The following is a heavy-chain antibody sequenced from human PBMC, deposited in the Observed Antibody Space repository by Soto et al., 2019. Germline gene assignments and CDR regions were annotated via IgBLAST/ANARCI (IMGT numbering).Heavy chain of an antibody. Sequence: PGESLKISCKGSGYSFTSYWIGWVRQMPGKGLEWMGIIYPGDSDTRYSPSFQGQVTISADKSISTAYLQWSSLKASDTAMYYCATRETTIPGREYYMDVWGKGTTVTVSS. CDR1: GYSFTSYW. V-gene: IGHV5-51*01. D-gene: IGHD3-9*01. J-gene: IGHJ6*03. CDR2: IYPGDSDT. CDR3: ATRETTIPGREYYMDV.